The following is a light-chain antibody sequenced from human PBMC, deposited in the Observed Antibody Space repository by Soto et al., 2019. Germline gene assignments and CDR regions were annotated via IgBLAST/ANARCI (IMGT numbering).Light chain of an antibody. Sequence: EIVMTQSPATLSVSPGERATLSCRASQSVSSNLAWYQQKPGQAPRLLIYGASTRATGIPARFSGSGSGTEFTLTISSLQSEDFAVYYCQQYNNWPEEFGQGTKVDIK. CDR2: GAS. CDR1: QSVSSN. V-gene: IGKV3-15*01. CDR3: QQYNNWPEE. J-gene: IGKJ1*01.